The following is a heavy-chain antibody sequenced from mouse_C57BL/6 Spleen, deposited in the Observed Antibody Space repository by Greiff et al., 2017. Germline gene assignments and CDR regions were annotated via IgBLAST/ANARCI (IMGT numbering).Heavy chain of an antibody. J-gene: IGHJ2*01. CDR1: GYTFTSYW. V-gene: IGHV1-55*01. CDR3: ARLYYDYDEGGPYFDY. CDR2: IYPGSGST. Sequence: VQLQQSGAELVKPGASVKMSCKASGYTFTSYWITWVKQRPGQGLEWIGDIYPGSGSTNYNEKFKSKATLTVDTSSSTAYMQLSSLTSEDSAVYYCARLYYDYDEGGPYFDYWGQGTTLTVSS. D-gene: IGHD2-4*01.